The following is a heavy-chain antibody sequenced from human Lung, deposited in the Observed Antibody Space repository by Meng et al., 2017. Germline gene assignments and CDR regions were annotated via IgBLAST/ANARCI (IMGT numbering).Heavy chain of an antibody. Sequence: QVRLTQWGEGQLEPSATLSLTCAVYGGSFSGYYWSWIRQPPGKGLEWIGEINHSGSTNYNPSLKSRVTISVDTSKNQFSLKLSSVTAADTAVYYCARPKQANWYFDLWGRGTLVTVSS. J-gene: IGHJ2*01. D-gene: IGHD1/OR15-1a*01. CDR1: GGSFSGYY. V-gene: IGHV4-34*01. CDR2: INHSGST. CDR3: ARPKQANWYFDL.